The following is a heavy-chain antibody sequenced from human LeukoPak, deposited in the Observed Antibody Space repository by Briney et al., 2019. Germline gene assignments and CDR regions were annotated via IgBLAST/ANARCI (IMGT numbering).Heavy chain of an antibody. J-gene: IGHJ6*04. CDR1: GFTFSSYE. V-gene: IGHV3-48*03. CDR3: AELGITMIGGV. D-gene: IGHD3-10*02. Sequence: GGSLRLSCAASGFTFSSYEMNWVRPAPGQGLEWVSYISSSGRTIYYADSVKGRFTISRDNAKNSLYLQMNSLRAKDTAVYYCAELGITMIGGVWGEGTTVTISS. CDR2: ISSSGRTI.